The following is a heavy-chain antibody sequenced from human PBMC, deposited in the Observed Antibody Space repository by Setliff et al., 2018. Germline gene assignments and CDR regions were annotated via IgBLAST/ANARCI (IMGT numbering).Heavy chain of an antibody. CDR2: IYTSGNT. D-gene: IGHD2-15*01. CDR3: ARARRGHCSGGSCYPRDWFDP. V-gene: IGHV4-61*09. J-gene: IGHJ5*02. Sequence: PSETLSLTCTVSGGSISSGSYYWSWIRQPAGKGLEWIGHIYTSGNTNYNPSLKSRVTISVDTSKNQFSLKLSSVTAADTAVYYCARARRGHCSGGSCYPRDWFDPWGQGTLVTVSS. CDR1: GGSISSGSYY.